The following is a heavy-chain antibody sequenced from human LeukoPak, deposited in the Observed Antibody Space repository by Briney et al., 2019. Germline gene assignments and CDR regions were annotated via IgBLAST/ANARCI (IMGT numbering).Heavy chain of an antibody. CDR1: GGSFSGYY. V-gene: IGHV4-34*01. J-gene: IGHJ4*02. D-gene: IGHD2-21*01. CDR2: INHSGST. CDR3: AREVRGGGKFDY. Sequence: ASETLSLTCAVYGGSFSGYYWSWIRQPPGKGLEWIGEINHSGSTNYNPFLKSRVTISVDTSKNQFSLKLSSVTAADTAVYYCAREVRGGGKFDYWGQGTLVTVSS.